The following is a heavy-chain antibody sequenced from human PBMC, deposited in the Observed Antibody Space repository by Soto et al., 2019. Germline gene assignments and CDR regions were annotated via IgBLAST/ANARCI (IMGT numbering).Heavy chain of an antibody. D-gene: IGHD4-17*01. CDR2: IDYSGST. V-gene: IGHV4-61*01. CDR1: GGSVSSGSYY. J-gene: IGHJ5*02. Sequence: PSGTLSITCTVSGGSVSSGSYYWSWIRQPPGKGLEWIGYIDYSGSTNYNPSLKSRVTISVDTSKNQFSLKLSSVTAADTAVYYCARESAMTTVTTTSWGHNWFDPWGQGTLVTVSS. CDR3: ARESAMTTVTTTSWGHNWFDP.